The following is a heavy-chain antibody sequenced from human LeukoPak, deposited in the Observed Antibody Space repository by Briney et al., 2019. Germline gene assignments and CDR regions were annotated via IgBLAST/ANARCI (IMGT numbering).Heavy chain of an antibody. CDR2: ISGSGGST. D-gene: IGHD1-26*01. CDR1: GFTFSSYA. V-gene: IGHV3-23*01. Sequence: GGSLRLSCAASGFTFSSYAMSRVRQAPGKGLEWVSAISGSGGSTYYADSVKGRFTISRDNSKNTLYLQMNSLRAEDTAVYYCAKDPKMGPGGYFDYWGQGTLVTVSS. J-gene: IGHJ4*02. CDR3: AKDPKMGPGGYFDY.